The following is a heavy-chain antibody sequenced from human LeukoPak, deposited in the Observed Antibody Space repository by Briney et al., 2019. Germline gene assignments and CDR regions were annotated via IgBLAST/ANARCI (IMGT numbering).Heavy chain of an antibody. D-gene: IGHD3-9*01. Sequence: GGSLRLSCAASGFTFGNYAMSWVRQAPGKGLEWVSAITGSGGNTYYADSVKGRFTISRDNSKNTVFLQMNSLRAEDTAVYYCAKWGDYDVLTGYYVSDYWGQGTLVTVSS. CDR2: ITGSGGNT. J-gene: IGHJ4*02. CDR1: GFTFGNYA. CDR3: AKWGDYDVLTGYYVSDY. V-gene: IGHV3-23*01.